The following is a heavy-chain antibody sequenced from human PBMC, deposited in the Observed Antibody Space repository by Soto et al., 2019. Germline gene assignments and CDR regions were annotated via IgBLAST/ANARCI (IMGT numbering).Heavy chain of an antibody. J-gene: IGHJ4*02. D-gene: IGHD3-3*01. CDR3: AKAPTSYYDFWSGYFDY. CDR2: ISGSGGST. V-gene: IGHV3-23*01. CDR1: GFTFSSYA. Sequence: TGGSLRLSCAASGFTFSSYAMSWVRQAPGKGLEWVSAISGSGGSTYYADSVKGRFTISRDNSKNTLYLQMNSLRAEDTAVYYCAKAPTSYYDFWSGYFDYWGQGTLVTVSS.